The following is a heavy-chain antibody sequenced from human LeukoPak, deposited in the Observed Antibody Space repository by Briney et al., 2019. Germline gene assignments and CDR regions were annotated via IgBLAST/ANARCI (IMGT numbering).Heavy chain of an antibody. V-gene: IGHV4-59*08. D-gene: IGHD6-13*01. CDR1: GVSINSYY. Sequence: PSETLSLTCTVSGVSINSYYWNWIRQPPGKGLEWIGYIYYSGTTSYNPSLRSRATISEDTSKSQFSLKLSSVTAADTAVYYCARQGIRGQRLVHFDYWGPGTLVTVSS. J-gene: IGHJ4*02. CDR3: ARQGIRGQRLVHFDY. CDR2: IYYSGTT.